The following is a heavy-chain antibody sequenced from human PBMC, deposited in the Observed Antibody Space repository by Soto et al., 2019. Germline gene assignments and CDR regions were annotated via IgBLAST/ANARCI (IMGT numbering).Heavy chain of an antibody. CDR2: IYYSGST. V-gene: IGHV4-39*01. Sequence: QLQLQESGPGLVKPSETLSLTCTVSGGSISSSSYYWGWIRQPPGKGLEWIGSIYYSGSTYYNPSLKSRVTISVDTSKNQFSLKLSSVTAADTAVYYCARHTHDEFYYRDEQYFDYWGQGTLVTVSS. D-gene: IGHD3-22*01. J-gene: IGHJ4*02. CDR1: GGSISSSSYY. CDR3: ARHTHDEFYYRDEQYFDY.